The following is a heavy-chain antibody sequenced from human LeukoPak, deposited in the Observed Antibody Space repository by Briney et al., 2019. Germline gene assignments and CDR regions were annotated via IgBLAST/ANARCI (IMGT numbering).Heavy chain of an antibody. CDR1: GGSFSGYY. J-gene: IGHJ4*02. CDR3: ARLILPNYYDSSGHFDY. D-gene: IGHD3-22*01. V-gene: IGHV4-34*01. CDR2: INHSGST. Sequence: SETLSLTCAVYGGSFSGYYCSWIRQPPGKGLEWIGEINHSGSTNYNPSLKSRVTISVDTSKNQFSLKLSSVTAADTAVYYCARLILPNYYDSSGHFDYWGQGTLVTVSS.